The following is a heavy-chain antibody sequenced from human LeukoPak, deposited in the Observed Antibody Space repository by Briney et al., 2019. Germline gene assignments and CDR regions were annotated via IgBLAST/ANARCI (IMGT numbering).Heavy chain of an antibody. V-gene: IGHV3-74*01. D-gene: IGHD3-16*02. CDR2: INSDGSST. J-gene: IGHJ4*02. CDR1: GFTFSRYW. CDR3: ARVQVGELSLFFDY. Sequence: GGSLRLSCAASGFTFSRYWMHWVRQAPGKGLVWVSRINSDGSSTSYADSVKGRFTISRDNAKNTLYLQMNSLRAEDTAVYYCARVQVGELSLFFDYWGQGTLVTVSS.